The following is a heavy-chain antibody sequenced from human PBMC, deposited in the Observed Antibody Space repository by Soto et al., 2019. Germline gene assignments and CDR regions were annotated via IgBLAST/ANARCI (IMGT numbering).Heavy chain of an antibody. D-gene: IGHD6-6*01. CDR3: ANMYSSSLYYYYYGMDV. J-gene: IGHJ6*02. CDR2: ISGSGGST. Sequence: PGGSLRLSCAASGFTFSSYAMSWVRQAPGKGLEWVSAISGSGGSTYYADSVKGRFTISRDNSKNTLYLQMNSLRAEDTAVYYCANMYSSSLYYYYYGMDVWGQGTTVTVSS. V-gene: IGHV3-23*01. CDR1: GFTFSSYA.